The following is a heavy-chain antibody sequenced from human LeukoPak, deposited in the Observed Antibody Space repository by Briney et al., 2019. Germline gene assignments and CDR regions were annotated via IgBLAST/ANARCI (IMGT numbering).Heavy chain of an antibody. CDR1: GYTFTTYT. Sequence: ASVKVSCKASGYTFTTYTMNWVRQAPGQGLEWMVWINTNTGNPTYAQGFTGRFVFSLDTSVSTAYLQISSLKAEDTAMYYCARERSPIFGVVRRHNNWFDPWGQGTLVTVSS. V-gene: IGHV7-4-1*02. CDR2: INTNTGNP. CDR3: ARERSPIFGVVRRHNNWFDP. D-gene: IGHD3-3*01. J-gene: IGHJ5*02.